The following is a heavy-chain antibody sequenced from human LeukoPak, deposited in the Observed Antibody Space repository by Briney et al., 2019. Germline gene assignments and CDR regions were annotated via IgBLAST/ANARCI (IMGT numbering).Heavy chain of an antibody. CDR1: GDTFSSHT. D-gene: IGHD4-11*01. Sequence: SLKVSCKVSGDTFSSHTVSWVRQAPGQGLQWMGGVMPLFAKANYAPHFQGRVTITADESTSTVYMDLTSLTSQDTALYYCARDSSNLNPLHHWGQGTLVTVSS. V-gene: IGHV1-69*13. CDR3: ARDSSNLNPLHH. J-gene: IGHJ5*02. CDR2: VMPLFAKA.